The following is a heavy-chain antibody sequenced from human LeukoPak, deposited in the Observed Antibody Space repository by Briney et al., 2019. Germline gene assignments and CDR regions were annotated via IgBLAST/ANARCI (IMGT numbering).Heavy chain of an antibody. V-gene: IGHV3-43*02. CDR2: ISGDGGDA. CDR3: VKDKLPAGLAVVGTDDGMDA. Sequence: PGGSLRLSCAASGLSFGDSAMHWVRQTPGKGLDWLCLISGDGGDAFYADSVKGRFTISRDNKKNSLYLQMNNLRIEDTAFYYCVKDKLPAGLAVVGTDDGMDARGQGTTVTVSS. D-gene: IGHD6-19*01. CDR1: GLSFGDSA. J-gene: IGHJ6*02.